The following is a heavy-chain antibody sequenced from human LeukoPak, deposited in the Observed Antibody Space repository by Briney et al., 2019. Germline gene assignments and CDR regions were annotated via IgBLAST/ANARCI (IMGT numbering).Heavy chain of an antibody. CDR1: GGSVSSYY. D-gene: IGHD2-2*01. CDR3: ARARYANAWYAFDI. CDR2: LSHSGSS. J-gene: IGHJ3*02. V-gene: IGHV4-59*02. Sequence: SQTLSLTCTVSGGSVSSYYWSWVRRPPGRGLEWIAYLSHSGSSDSNPSLTSRVTTLVDTSKNQFSLKLTSVTAADTAVYYCARARYANAWYAFDIWGHGTMVTVSP.